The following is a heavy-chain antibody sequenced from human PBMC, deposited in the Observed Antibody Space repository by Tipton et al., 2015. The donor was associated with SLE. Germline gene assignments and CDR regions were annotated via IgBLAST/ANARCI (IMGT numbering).Heavy chain of an antibody. CDR2: IKQDGSEK. CDR3: AREGAGTIVGPVSMAYYYYYGMDV. J-gene: IGHJ6*02. CDR1: GFTFITYW. Sequence: GSLRLSCTASGFTFITYWMTWVRQAPGKGLEWVANIKQDGSEKYYVDSVKGRFTISRDNDKNSLYLQMKSLRAEDTAVYYCAREGAGTIVGPVSMAYYYYYGMDVWGQGTTVTVSS. V-gene: IGHV3-7*01. D-gene: IGHD2-2*01.